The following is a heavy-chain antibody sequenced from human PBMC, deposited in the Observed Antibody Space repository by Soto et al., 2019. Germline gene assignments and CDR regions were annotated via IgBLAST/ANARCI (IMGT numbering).Heavy chain of an antibody. D-gene: IGHD3-22*01. Sequence: PSETLSLTCTVSGGSISSVGYYWSWIRQTPGKGLEWIGYIYYSGSTYYNPSLKSRVTISVDTSKNQFSLKLTSVTAADTAVYYCARAPITMIVGPFFDYWGQGTLVTVSS. V-gene: IGHV4-31*03. CDR1: GGSISSVGYY. CDR3: ARAPITMIVGPFFDY. J-gene: IGHJ4*02. CDR2: IYYSGST.